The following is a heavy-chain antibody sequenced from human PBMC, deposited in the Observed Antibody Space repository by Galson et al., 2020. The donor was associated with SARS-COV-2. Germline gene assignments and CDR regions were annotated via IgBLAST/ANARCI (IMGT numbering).Heavy chain of an antibody. CDR3: AHLYSYGYGYYFDY. CDR2: IYWDDDK. J-gene: IGHJ4*02. CDR1: GFSLSTSGVG. Sequence: KMSGPTLVKPTQTLTLTCTFSGFSLSTSGVGVGWIRQPPGKALEWLAPIYWDDDKRYSPSLKSRLTITKDTSKNQVVLTMTNMDPVDTATYYCAHLYSYGYGYYFDYWGQGTLVTVSS. D-gene: IGHD5-18*01. V-gene: IGHV2-5*02.